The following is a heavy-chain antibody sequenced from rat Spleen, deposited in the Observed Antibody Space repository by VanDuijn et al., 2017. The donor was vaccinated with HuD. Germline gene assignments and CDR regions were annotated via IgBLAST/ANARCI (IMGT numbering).Heavy chain of an antibody. CDR2: IWTGGST. D-gene: IGHD1-12*01. CDR3: ARANRDSYAHFDH. V-gene: IGHV2-43*01. Sequence: QVQPKVSGPGLVQPSQTLSLTCTVSGLSLTSYHVSWVRQPPGKGLEWMGVIWTGGSTAYNSLLKSRLSITRDISKSQVFLKMNSLQTEDTATYYCARANRDSYAHFDHWGQGVMVTVSS. CDR1: GLSLTSYH. J-gene: IGHJ2*01.